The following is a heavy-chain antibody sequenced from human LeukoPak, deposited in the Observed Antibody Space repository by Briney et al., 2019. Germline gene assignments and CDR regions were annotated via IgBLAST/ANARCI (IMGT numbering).Heavy chain of an antibody. CDR2: ISGSGGGT. J-gene: IGHJ4*02. Sequence: GGSLRLSCAASGFTFSSFAMTWVRQAPGKGLEWVSSISGSGGGTYYPDSMKAQFSISRDNSKNTLYLQMNRLRAEDTAVYYCAKATSSGRGYYFDSWGQGTLVTVSS. CDR3: AKATSSGRGYYFDS. CDR1: GFTFSSFA. D-gene: IGHD3-22*01. V-gene: IGHV3-23*01.